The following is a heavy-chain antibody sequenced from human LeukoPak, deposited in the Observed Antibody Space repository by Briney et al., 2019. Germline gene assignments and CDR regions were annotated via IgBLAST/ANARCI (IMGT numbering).Heavy chain of an antibody. Sequence: GGSLRLSCAASGFAFSRYSMNWVRQAPGKGLEWVSSISYSGPHMFYADSVRGRFTISRDNAENSLFLQMNSLRAEDTAVYFCASNDYRDEGIDSWGQGTLVTVPS. D-gene: IGHD4-17*01. V-gene: IGHV3-21*01. CDR2: ISYSGPHM. CDR3: ASNDYRDEGIDS. J-gene: IGHJ4*02. CDR1: GFAFSRYS.